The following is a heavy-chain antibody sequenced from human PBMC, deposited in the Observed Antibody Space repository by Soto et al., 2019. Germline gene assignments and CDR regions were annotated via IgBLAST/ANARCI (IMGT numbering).Heavy chain of an antibody. CDR2: ISSSSSYI. Sequence: GGSLRLSCAASGFTFSSYSMNWVRQAPGKGLEWVSSISSSSSYIYYADSVKGRFTISRDNAKNSLYLQMNSLRAEDTAVYYCARMEGSGSYFDTFDYWGQGTLVTVSS. J-gene: IGHJ4*02. D-gene: IGHD3-10*01. CDR1: GFTFSSYS. V-gene: IGHV3-21*01. CDR3: ARMEGSGSYFDTFDY.